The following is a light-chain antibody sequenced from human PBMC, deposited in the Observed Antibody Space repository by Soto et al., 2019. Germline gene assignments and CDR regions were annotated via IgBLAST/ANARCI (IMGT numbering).Light chain of an antibody. CDR1: QSIDTA. CDR2: RAS. J-gene: IGKJ2*01. Sequence: DVQMTQSPSTLSASVGDTVTITCRASQSIDTALAWHQQKPGKAPNLIIYRASNVESGVPSRFSGSGSGKDFTLTISSLPPDDFASYYCQQYGCFLTFGQGTKLEIK. CDR3: QQYGCFLT. V-gene: IGKV1-5*03.